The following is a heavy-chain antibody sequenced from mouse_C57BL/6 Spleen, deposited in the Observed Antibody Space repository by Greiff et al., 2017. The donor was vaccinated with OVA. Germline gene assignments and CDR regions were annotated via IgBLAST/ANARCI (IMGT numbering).Heavy chain of an antibody. V-gene: IGHV1-80*01. Sequence: VMLQQSGAELVKPGASVKISCKASGYAFSSYWMNWVKQRPGKGLEWIGQIYPGDGDTNYNGKFKGKATLTADKSSSTAYMQLSSLTSEDSAVYFCARSYDGYLYYAMDYWGQGTSVTVSS. CDR3: ARSYDGYLYYAMDY. CDR1: GYAFSSYW. D-gene: IGHD2-3*01. CDR2: IYPGDGDT. J-gene: IGHJ4*01.